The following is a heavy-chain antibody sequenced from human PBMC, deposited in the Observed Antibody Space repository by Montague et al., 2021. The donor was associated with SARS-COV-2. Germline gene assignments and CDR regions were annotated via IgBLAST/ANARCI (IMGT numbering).Heavy chain of an antibody. J-gene: IGHJ6*02. CDR2: IYHNGST. Sequence: SETLSLTCTVSGGSIGSYYWTWIRQPPGKGLESIGYIYHNGSTKYNPSLKSRVTISVDTSKSQFSLKLSSVSVADTAVYYCARGGGNSADYYNYTMDVWGQGTTVTVFS. V-gene: IGHV4-59*01. D-gene: IGHD4-23*01. CDR3: ARGGGNSADYYNYTMDV. CDR1: GGSIGSYY.